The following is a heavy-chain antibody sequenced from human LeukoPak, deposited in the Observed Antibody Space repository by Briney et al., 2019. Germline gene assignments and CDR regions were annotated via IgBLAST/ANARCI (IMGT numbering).Heavy chain of an antibody. J-gene: IGHJ2*01. CDR3: ARGPPMIGNWYFDL. D-gene: IGHD3-22*01. CDR2: ISSSGSTI. Sequence: PSETLSLTCAVYGGSFSGYYWSWIRQPPGKGLEWVSYISSSGSTIYYADSVKGRFTISRDNAKNSLYLQMNSLRAEDTAVYYCARGPPMIGNWYFDLWGRGTLVTVSS. CDR1: GGSFSGYY. V-gene: IGHV3-11*01.